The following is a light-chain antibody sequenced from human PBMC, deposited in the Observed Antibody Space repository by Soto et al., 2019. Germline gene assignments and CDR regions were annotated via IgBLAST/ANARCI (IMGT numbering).Light chain of an antibody. J-gene: IGKJ4*01. CDR3: QNYNNWLGT. CDR1: LPIDST. V-gene: IGKV3-15*01. Sequence: VMTQSPATLSVSRGESVTLSCRANLPIDSTLAWYQQKPGQAPRLLIYGTSTRATGIPARFSGSGSGTESTVTIISLQYEDFAVYYCQNYNNWLGTCGGGTKVEIK. CDR2: GTS.